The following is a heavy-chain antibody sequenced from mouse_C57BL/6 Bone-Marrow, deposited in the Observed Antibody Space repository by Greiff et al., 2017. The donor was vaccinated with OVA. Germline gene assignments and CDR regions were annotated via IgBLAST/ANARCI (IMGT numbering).Heavy chain of an antibody. CDR2: INPNYGTT. CDR1: GYSFTDYN. V-gene: IGHV1-39*01. J-gene: IGHJ1*03. CDR3: AKGAGNYVDWYFDV. D-gene: IGHD2-1*01. Sequence: VQLQQSGPELVKPGASVKISCKASGYSFTDYNMNWVKQSNGKSLEWIGVINPNYGTTSYNQKFKGKATLTVDQSSSTAYMQLNSLTSEDSAVDYCAKGAGNYVDWYFDVWGTGTTVTVSS.